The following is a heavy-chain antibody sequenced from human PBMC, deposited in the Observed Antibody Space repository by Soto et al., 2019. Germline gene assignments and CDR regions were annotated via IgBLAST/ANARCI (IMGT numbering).Heavy chain of an antibody. CDR3: AKDRERDAWYEDF. V-gene: IGHV3-23*01. D-gene: IGHD6-13*01. CDR1: GFSFSSYA. J-gene: IGHJ4*02. CDR2: ISGSDGST. Sequence: EVQLLESGGGLVQPGGSLRLSCAASGFSFSSYAMSWVRQAPGKGLEWVSVISGSDGSTYYADSVEGRFTISRDNSKNTLYLQMSSLRAEDTAVYYCAKDRERDAWYEDFWGQGTLVTVSS.